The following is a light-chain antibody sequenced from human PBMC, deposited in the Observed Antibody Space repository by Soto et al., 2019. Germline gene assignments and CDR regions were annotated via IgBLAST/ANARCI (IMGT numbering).Light chain of an antibody. CDR3: QQYNNWPLT. V-gene: IGKV3-15*01. J-gene: IGKJ4*01. CDR1: QSVSSN. CDR2: GAS. Sequence: EIVMTQSPATLSVSPGERATLSCRASQSVSSNLAWYQQNPGQAPRLLIYGASTRATGIPARFSGSVSGTDFTLTISSLQSEDFAVYYCQQYNNWPLTFGGGTKVEIK.